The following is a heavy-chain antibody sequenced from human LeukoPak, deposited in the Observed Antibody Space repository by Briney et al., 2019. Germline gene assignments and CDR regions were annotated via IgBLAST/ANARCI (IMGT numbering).Heavy chain of an antibody. Sequence: ASVKVSCKASGYTFTGYYMHWVRQAPGQGLEWMGSINPNSGGTNYAQKFQGRVTMTRDTSISTAYMELSRLRSDDTAVYYCAREVVVVPAAMSYYYYYMDVWGKGTTVTVSS. D-gene: IGHD2-2*01. J-gene: IGHJ6*03. CDR3: AREVVVVPAAMSYYYYYMDV. CDR2: INPNSGGT. CDR1: GYTFTGYY. V-gene: IGHV1-2*02.